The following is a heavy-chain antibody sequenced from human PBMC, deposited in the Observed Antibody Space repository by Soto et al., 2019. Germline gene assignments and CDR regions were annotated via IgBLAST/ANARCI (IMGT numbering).Heavy chain of an antibody. V-gene: IGHV4-38-2*02. CDR2: IDYSGKT. D-gene: IGHD6-19*01. Sequence: SETLSLTCSVSGYLISSGYYWGWVRQTPGKGLEWLGSIDYSGKTYKNPSLKSRVSASVDLSQNQFSLNLRSVTAADTAVYYCTREPYSSGWYSDYWGQGTLVTVSS. J-gene: IGHJ4*02. CDR3: TREPYSSGWYSDY. CDR1: GYLISSGYY.